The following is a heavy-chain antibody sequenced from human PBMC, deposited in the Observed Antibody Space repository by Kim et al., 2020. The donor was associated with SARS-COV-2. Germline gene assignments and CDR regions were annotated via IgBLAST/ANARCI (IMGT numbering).Heavy chain of an antibody. CDR1: GYTFTSYG. J-gene: IGHJ4*02. D-gene: IGHD6-19*01. CDR3: ARASRSPAKYSSGWYDY. V-gene: IGHV1-18*01. CDR2: ISAYNGNT. Sequence: ASVKVSCKASGYTFTSYGISWVRQAPGQGLEWMGWISAYNGNTNYAQKLQGRVTMTTDTSTSTAYMELRSLRSDDTAVYYCARASRSPAKYSSGWYDYWGQGTLVTVSS.